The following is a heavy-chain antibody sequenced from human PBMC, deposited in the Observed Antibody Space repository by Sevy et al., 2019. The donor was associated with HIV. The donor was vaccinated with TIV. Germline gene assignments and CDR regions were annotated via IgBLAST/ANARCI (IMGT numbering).Heavy chain of an antibody. J-gene: IGHJ4*02. D-gene: IGHD5-12*01. Sequence: GGSLRLSCAASGFTFRSYAMSWVRQAPGKGLEWVSTLSGSGSSTYYADLVKGRFTISRDNSKDTLYLQMDSLRAEDAAASYCAKAITVAVGRYYFDSWGQGTLVTVSS. CDR3: AKAITVAVGRYYFDS. CDR1: GFTFRSYA. V-gene: IGHV3-23*01. CDR2: LSGSGSST.